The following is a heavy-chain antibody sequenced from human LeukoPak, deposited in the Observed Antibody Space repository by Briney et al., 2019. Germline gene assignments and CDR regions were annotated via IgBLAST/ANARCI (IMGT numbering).Heavy chain of an antibody. V-gene: IGHV3-48*01. CDR1: GFTFSSYS. CDR3: ARDGYSSSWSRDDAFDI. D-gene: IGHD6-13*01. J-gene: IGHJ3*02. CDR2: ISSSSSTI. Sequence: PGGSLRLSCAASGFTFSSYSMNWVRQAPGKGLEWVSYISSSSSTIYYADSVKGRFTISRDNAKNSLYLQMNSLRAEDTAVYYCARDGYSSSWSRDDAFDIWGQGTMVTVSS.